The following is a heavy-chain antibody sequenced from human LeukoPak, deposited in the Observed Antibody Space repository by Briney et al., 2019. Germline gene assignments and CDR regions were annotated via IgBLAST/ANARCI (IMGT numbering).Heavy chain of an antibody. J-gene: IGHJ4*02. V-gene: IGHV4-59*10. D-gene: IGHD3-22*01. Sequence: PSETLSLTCAVYGGSFSGYYWSWIRQPAGKGLEWIGRIYTSGSTNYNPSLKSRVTMSVDTSKNQFSLKLSSVTAADTAVYYCARFINYYDSSGYDYWGQGTLVTVSS. CDR1: GGSFSGYY. CDR3: ARFINYYDSSGYDY. CDR2: IYTSGST.